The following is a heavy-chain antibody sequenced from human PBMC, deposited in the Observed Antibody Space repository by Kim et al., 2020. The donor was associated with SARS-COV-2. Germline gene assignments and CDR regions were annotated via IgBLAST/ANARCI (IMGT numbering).Heavy chain of an antibody. CDR1: GGSVSSAGFF. D-gene: IGHD3-3*01. V-gene: IGHV4-61*08. J-gene: IGHJ5*02. CDR2: IHYRGTT. Sequence: SETLSLTCTVSGGSVSSAGFFWTWVWQPPGRGLEWIGYIHYRGTTNYNPSLRSRVTISLDTSKNQFSLKLNTVTAADSAVFYCARCFWSGYSLDWLDPWGQGILVTVSS. CDR3: ARCFWSGYSLDWLDP.